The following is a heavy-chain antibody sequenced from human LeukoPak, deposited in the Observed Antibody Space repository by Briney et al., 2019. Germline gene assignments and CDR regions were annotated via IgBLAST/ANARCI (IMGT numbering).Heavy chain of an antibody. CDR3: AKDGRLLSSNSHY. CDR2: ISGSGGTT. D-gene: IGHD6-13*01. CDR1: GFTFTSYA. V-gene: IGHV3-23*01. J-gene: IGHJ4*02. Sequence: GGSLRLSCTASGFTFTSYAMNWVRQAPGKGLEWISAISGSGGTTYYADSVKGRFTISRDNSKNTLYLQMNSLRAEDTAVYYCAKDGRLLSSNSHYWGQGTLVTVSS.